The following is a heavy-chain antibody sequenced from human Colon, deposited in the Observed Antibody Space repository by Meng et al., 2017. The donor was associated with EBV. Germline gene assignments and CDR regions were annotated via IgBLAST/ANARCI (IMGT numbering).Heavy chain of an antibody. J-gene: IGHJ4*02. CDR3: GTLKYTSGFYGPAY. CDR2: ISTNTGNP. Sequence: QVQLVQSVSELKMTGAAVKVSCKASGYTFTRYPMNWVRQAPGQGLEWMGWISTNTGNPTYAQGFTGRFVFSVDTSVSTAYLQISSLKAEDTAVYYCGTLKYTSGFYGPAYWGQGALVTVSS. V-gene: IGHV7-4-1*02. D-gene: IGHD6-19*01. CDR1: GYTFTRYP.